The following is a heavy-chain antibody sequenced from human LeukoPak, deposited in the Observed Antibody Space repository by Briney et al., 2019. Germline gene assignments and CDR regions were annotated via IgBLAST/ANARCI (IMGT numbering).Heavy chain of an antibody. D-gene: IGHD5-18*01. CDR2: IWYDGSNK. Sequence: GRSLRLSCAASGFTFSSYGMHWVRQAPGKGLEWVAVIWYDGSNKYYADSVKGRFTISRDNSKNTLYLQMNSLRAEDTAVYYCARDLYPVHTAMVLRYWGQGTLVTVSS. J-gene: IGHJ4*02. CDR3: ARDLYPVHTAMVLRY. V-gene: IGHV3-33*01. CDR1: GFTFSSYG.